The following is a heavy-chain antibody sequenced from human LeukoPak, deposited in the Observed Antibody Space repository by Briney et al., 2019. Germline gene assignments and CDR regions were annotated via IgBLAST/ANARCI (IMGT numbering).Heavy chain of an antibody. CDR3: AKAGSHCTNGVCYSHYYYYYMDV. J-gene: IGHJ6*03. D-gene: IGHD2-8*01. CDR1: GFTFSSYA. V-gene: IGHV3-30*04. CDR2: ISYDGSNK. Sequence: GGSLRLSCAASGFTFSSYAMYWVRQAPGKGLEWVAVISYDGSNKYYADSVKGRFTISRDNSKNTLYLQMNSLRAEDTAVYYCAKAGSHCTNGVCYSHYYYYYMDVWGKGTTVTVSS.